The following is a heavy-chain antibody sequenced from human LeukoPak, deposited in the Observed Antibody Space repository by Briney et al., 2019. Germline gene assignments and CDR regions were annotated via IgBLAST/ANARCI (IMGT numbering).Heavy chain of an antibody. V-gene: IGHV1-69*01. Sequence: SSVKVSCKASGGTFSSYAISWVRQASGQGLEWMGGIIPIFGTANYAQKFQGRVTITADESTSTAHMELSSLRSEDTAVYYCARSRERAAMGHFDYWGHGTLVTVSS. CDR1: GGTFSSYA. CDR2: IIPIFGTA. CDR3: ARSRERAAMGHFDY. J-gene: IGHJ4*01. D-gene: IGHD5-18*01.